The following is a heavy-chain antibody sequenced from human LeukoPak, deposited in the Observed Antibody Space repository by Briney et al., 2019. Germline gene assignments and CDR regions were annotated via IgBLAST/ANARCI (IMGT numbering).Heavy chain of an antibody. D-gene: IGHD3-10*01. CDR1: GFTFSSYS. Sequence: GGSLRLSCAASGFTFSSYSMNGVRQAPWKGLQWVSSISSSSSYIYYADSVKGRFNISRENAKNSLYLQMNSLRAEDTAVYYCARDVITMVRGALYYYYMDVWGKGTTVTISS. V-gene: IGHV3-21*04. CDR3: ARDVITMVRGALYYYYMDV. CDR2: ISSSSSYI. J-gene: IGHJ6*03.